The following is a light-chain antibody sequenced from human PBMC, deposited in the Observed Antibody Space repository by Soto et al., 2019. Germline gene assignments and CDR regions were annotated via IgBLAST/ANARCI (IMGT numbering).Light chain of an antibody. CDR2: GAS. Sequence: DIQMTQSPPSLSASVGDRVTISCRASLGIANYVLWYQQRPGKVPKLLIYGASSLLSGVPSRFSGSGSGTDFTLTISSLHPEDVGTYYCQKYNSDMWTFGQGTKVEI. CDR3: QKYNSDMWT. V-gene: IGKV1-27*01. CDR1: LGIANY. J-gene: IGKJ1*01.